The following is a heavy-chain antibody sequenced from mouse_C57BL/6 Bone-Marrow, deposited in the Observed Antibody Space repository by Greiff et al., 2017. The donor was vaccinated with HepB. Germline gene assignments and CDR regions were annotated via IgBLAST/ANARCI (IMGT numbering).Heavy chain of an antibody. D-gene: IGHD1-1*01. CDR3: ARIRGIYYYGSSYGDAMDY. CDR1: GFSLSTFGMG. V-gene: IGHV8-8*01. Sequence: QVTLKESGPGILQPSQTLSLTCSFSGFSLSTFGMGVGWIRQPSGKGLEWLAHIWWDDDKYYNPALKSRLTISKDTSKNQVFLKIANVDTADTATYYCARIRGIYYYGSSYGDAMDYWGQGTSVTVSS. J-gene: IGHJ4*01. CDR2: IWWDDDK.